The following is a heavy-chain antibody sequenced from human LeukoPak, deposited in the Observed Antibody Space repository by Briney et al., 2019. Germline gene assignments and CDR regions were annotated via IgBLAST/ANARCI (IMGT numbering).Heavy chain of an antibody. CDR2: IIPILGIA. CDR1: GGTFSSYA. J-gene: IGHJ4*02. Sequence: GASVKVSCKASGGTFSSYAISWVRQAPGQGLEWMGRIIPILGIANYAQKFQGRVTITADKSTSTAYMELSSLRSEDTAVYHCARSPPYYCDSSGYYLLDYWGQGTLVTVSS. V-gene: IGHV1-69*04. D-gene: IGHD3-22*01. CDR3: ARSPPYYCDSSGYYLLDY.